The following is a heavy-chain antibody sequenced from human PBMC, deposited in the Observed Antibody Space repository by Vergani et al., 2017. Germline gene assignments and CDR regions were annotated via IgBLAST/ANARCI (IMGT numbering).Heavy chain of an antibody. V-gene: IGHV4-39*01. CDR1: GASIRSSNYY. Sequence: QLQLQESGPGLVKPSATLSLTCSVSGASIRSSNYYWGWIRQPPGKGLEWIASIYYSGSTYSNPSLKSRVTISVDTSKNQFSLKLSSVTAADTAVYFCAGHSTVEWLVKLGWIDPWGQGILVTVSS. J-gene: IGHJ5*02. D-gene: IGHD6-19*01. CDR3: AGHSTVEWLVKLGWIDP. CDR2: IYYSGST.